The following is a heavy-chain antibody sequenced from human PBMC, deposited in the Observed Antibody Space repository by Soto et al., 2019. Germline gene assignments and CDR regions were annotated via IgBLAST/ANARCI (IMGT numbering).Heavy chain of an antibody. J-gene: IGHJ4*02. CDR2: ISWSSVTF. D-gene: IGHD5-12*01. CDR1: GFNFDDYA. CDR3: AKEHDEDFGYDLDYFDY. Sequence: EVQLVESGGGLVQPGRSLRLSCAASGFNFDDYAMHWVRQAPGKGLEWVSGISWSSVTFDYADSVKGRFTISRDNAKNSLYLKMNSLRAEDTAFYYCAKEHDEDFGYDLDYFDYWGQGTLVTVSS. V-gene: IGHV3-9*01.